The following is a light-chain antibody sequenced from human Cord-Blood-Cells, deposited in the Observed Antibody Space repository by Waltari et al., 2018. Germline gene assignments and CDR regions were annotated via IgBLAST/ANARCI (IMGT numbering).Light chain of an antibody. CDR2: GKN. CDR1: SLRSSY. CDR3: TSRDSSGNHVV. J-gene: IGLJ2*01. V-gene: IGLV3-19*01. Sequence: SSELTQDPAVSVALGQTVRITCQGDSLRSSYASWYQQKPGPAPVLVISGKNNRPSGVPGRFSGAGSGNTASLTITVTQREDEADYYCTSRDSSGNHVVVGGWTKLTVL.